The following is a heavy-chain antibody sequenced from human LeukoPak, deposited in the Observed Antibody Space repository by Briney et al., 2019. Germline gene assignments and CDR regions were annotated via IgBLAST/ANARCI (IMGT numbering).Heavy chain of an antibody. CDR3: ARFPASGEMAYYFDY. J-gene: IGHJ4*02. V-gene: IGHV4-59*01. CDR2: IYYSGST. CDR1: GGSISSYY. D-gene: IGHD5-24*01. Sequence: SETLSLTCTVSGGSISSYYWSWIRQPPGKGLEWIGYIYYSGSTNYNPSLKSRVTISVDTSNNQFSLKLSSVTAADTAVYYCARFPASGEMAYYFDYWGQGTLVTVSS.